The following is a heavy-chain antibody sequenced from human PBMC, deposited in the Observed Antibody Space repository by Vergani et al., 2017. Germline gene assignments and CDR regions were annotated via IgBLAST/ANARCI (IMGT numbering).Heavy chain of an antibody. Sequence: EVQLVESGGGLVQPGRSLRLSCAASGFTFSSYSMNWVRQAPGKGLEWVSSISSSSSYIYYADSVKGRFTISRDNAKNSLYLQMNSLRAEDTAVYYCARAWGGGYGSWFGELFRLPRTLDVWGKGTTVTVSS. CDR2: ISSSSSYI. CDR3: ARAWGGGYGSWFGELFRLPRTLDV. J-gene: IGHJ6*04. CDR1: GFTFSSYS. D-gene: IGHD3-10*01. V-gene: IGHV3-21*04.